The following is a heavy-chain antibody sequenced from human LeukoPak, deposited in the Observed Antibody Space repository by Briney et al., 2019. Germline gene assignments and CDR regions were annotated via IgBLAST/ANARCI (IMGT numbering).Heavy chain of an antibody. Sequence: PSETLSLTCTVSGGSISDYYWSWIRQSPGKGLEWTGYIYYSGSTHYNPSLKSRVTISVDTSKKHFSLRLSSVTAADTAVYYCARHRQQLVRAPFDYWGQGILVTVSS. D-gene: IGHD6-13*01. CDR3: ARHRQQLVRAPFDY. CDR1: GGSISDYY. J-gene: IGHJ4*02. CDR2: IYYSGST. V-gene: IGHV4-59*08.